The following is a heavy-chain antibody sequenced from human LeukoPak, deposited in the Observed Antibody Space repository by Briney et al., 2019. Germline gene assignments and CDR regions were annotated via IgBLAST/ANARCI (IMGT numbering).Heavy chain of an antibody. J-gene: IGHJ6*02. Sequence: ASVKVSCKASGYTFTGCYMHWVRQAPGQGLEWMGWINPNSGGTNYAQKFQGRVTMTRDTSISTAYMELSRLRSDDTAVYYCARVLSGYDFWSGYSYYYGMDVWGQGTTVTVSS. CDR3: ARVLSGYDFWSGYSYYYGMDV. CDR1: GYTFTGCY. D-gene: IGHD3-3*01. V-gene: IGHV1-2*02. CDR2: INPNSGGT.